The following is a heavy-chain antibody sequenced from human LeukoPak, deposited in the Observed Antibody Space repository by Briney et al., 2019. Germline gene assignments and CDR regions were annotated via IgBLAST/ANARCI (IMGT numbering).Heavy chain of an antibody. CDR1: GFTFSDYS. D-gene: IGHD3-3*01. CDR3: ARWRGAQSEFDF. Sequence: GRFLRLYSSVNGFTFSDYSMGWVRQAPGKVLYWVANVEDGGIEKEYVDSVKGRFTISRDDAENLLYLQMNSLRAEDTALYFCARWRGAQSEFDFWGQGTQVIVSS. V-gene: IGHV3-7*01. CDR2: VEDGGIEK. J-gene: IGHJ4*02.